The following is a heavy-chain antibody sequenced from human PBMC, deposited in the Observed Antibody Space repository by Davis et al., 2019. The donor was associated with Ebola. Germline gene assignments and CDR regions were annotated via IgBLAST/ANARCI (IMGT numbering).Heavy chain of an antibody. CDR1: GGSISSSSYY. J-gene: IGHJ6*02. Sequence: SETLSLTCTVSGGSISSSSYYWGWIRQPPGKGLEWIGSIYYSGSTYYNPSLKSRVTISVDTSKNQFSLKLNSVTAADTAVYYCARDSSGSPYSGLDVWGQGTTVTVSS. CDR3: ARDSSGSPYSGLDV. CDR2: IYYSGST. V-gene: IGHV4-39*07. D-gene: IGHD6-25*01.